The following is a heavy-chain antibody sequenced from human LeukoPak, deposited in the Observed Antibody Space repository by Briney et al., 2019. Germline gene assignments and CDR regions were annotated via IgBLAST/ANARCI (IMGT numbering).Heavy chain of an antibody. J-gene: IGHJ4*02. D-gene: IGHD2-15*01. V-gene: IGHV3-7*01. CDR2: IKHDGSEK. CDR1: GFTFSSYW. CDR3: ASGGYCSGCNCQGTLFHN. Sequence: GGTLRLSCAASGFTFSSYWMSWVRQAPGKGLEWVANIKHDGSEKYYVDSVKGRFTISRDNAKNSLYLQMNSLRVEDTALYHCASGGYCSGCNCQGTLFHNWGQGILVTVSS.